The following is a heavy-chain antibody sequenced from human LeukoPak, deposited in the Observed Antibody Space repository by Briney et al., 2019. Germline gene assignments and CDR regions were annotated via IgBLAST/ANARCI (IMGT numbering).Heavy chain of an antibody. V-gene: IGHV1-46*01. CDR3: AGFSVEMQQLARVDY. CDR2: INLSGGGP. CDR1: VYTFTAYY. Sequence: ASVKVSCKASVYTFTAYYMHCVRQAPGQGLEWMGIINLSGGGPSYAQKFQGRVTMTRDTSTTTVYMELSSLRSDDTAVYYCAGFSVEMQQLARVDYWGQGSLVTVSS. J-gene: IGHJ4*02. D-gene: IGHD6-13*01.